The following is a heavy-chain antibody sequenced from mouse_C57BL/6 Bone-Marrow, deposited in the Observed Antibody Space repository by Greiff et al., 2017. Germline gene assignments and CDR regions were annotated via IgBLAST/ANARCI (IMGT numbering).Heavy chain of an antibody. CDR2: IYPVSGET. D-gene: IGHD1-1*01. J-gene: IGHJ2*01. Sequence: LMESGAELASPGASVTLSCKASGYTFTDHIMNWVKKRPGQGLEWIGRIYPVSGETNYNQKFMGKATFSVDRSSSTVYMVLNGLTSEDPAVYYCGRGGTTVVATDYWGQGTTLTVSS. CDR3: GRGGTTVVATDY. V-gene: IGHV1-11*01. CDR1: GYTFTDHI.